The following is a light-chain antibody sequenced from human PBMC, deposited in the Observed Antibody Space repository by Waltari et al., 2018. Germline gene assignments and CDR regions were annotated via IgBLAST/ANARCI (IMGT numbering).Light chain of an antibody. CDR1: SIPVRASDY. CDR2: DVT. Sequence: QSALTQPPPVSGPPGQSITISCTGTSIPVRASDYVSWFQQHPGTAPQVIIYDVTNRPSGVSNRFSGSKSANTASLTISGLQAEDEADYYCSSQTSDGVVLFGGGTKVTVL. J-gene: IGLJ2*01. CDR3: SSQTSDGVVL. V-gene: IGLV2-14*03.